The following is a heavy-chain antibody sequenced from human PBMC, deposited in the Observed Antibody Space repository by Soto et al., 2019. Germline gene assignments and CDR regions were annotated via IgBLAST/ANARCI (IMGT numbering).Heavy chain of an antibody. J-gene: IGHJ4*02. D-gene: IGHD3-3*01. Sequence: PGRSLRLSCAASGFTFSSYAMHWVRQAPGKGLEWVAVISYDGSNKYYADSVKGRFTISRDNSKNTLYLQMNSLRAEDTAVYYCARGGFMLVFWSGRYYFDYWGQGTLVTVSS. CDR3: ARGGFMLVFWSGRYYFDY. CDR1: GFTFSSYA. V-gene: IGHV3-30-3*01. CDR2: ISYDGSNK.